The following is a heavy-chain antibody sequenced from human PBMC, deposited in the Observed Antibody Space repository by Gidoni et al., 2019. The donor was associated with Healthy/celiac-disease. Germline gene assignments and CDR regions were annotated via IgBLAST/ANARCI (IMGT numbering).Heavy chain of an antibody. J-gene: IGHJ4*02. CDR2: ISAYNGNT. D-gene: IGHD3-22*01. CDR1: GYTLTSSG. V-gene: IGHV1-18*01. Sequence: QVQLVQPGAEVKKPGAPVKVSCKASGYTLTSSGTSWVRQAPGQGLEWMGWISAYNGNTNYAQKLQGRVTMTTDTSTSTAYMEPRSLRSDDTAVYYCARGGYYYDSSGYYFPDDYWGQGTLVTVSS. CDR3: ARGGYYYDSSGYYFPDDY.